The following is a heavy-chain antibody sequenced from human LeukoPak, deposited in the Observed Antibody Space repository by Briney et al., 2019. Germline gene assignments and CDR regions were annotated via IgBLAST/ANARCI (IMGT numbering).Heavy chain of an antibody. V-gene: IGHV3-30*02. Sequence: GGSLRLSCAASGFTFSSYGMYWVRQAPGKGLEWVAFTRYDGSNKYYADSVKGRFTISRDNSKNTLYLQMNNLRAEDTAVYYCAKDGAWLRFDDWGQGILVTVSS. D-gene: IGHD5-12*01. CDR2: TRYDGSNK. CDR3: AKDGAWLRFDD. CDR1: GFTFSSYG. J-gene: IGHJ4*02.